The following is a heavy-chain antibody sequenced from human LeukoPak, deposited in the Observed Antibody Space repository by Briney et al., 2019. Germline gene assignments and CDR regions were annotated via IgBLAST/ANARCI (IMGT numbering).Heavy chain of an antibody. CDR2: IYSGDIT. V-gene: IGHV3-53*01. CDR1: GFTVNNNY. J-gene: IGHJ4*02. D-gene: IGHD3-22*01. CDR3: ARDNSLDYYDSSGYPFDY. Sequence: GGSLRLSCAASGFTVNNNYMSWVRQAPGKGLEWVSVIYSGDITYYADSVKGRFTISRDNAKNSLYLQMNSLRAEDTAVYYCARDNSLDYYDSSGYPFDYWGQGTLVTVSS.